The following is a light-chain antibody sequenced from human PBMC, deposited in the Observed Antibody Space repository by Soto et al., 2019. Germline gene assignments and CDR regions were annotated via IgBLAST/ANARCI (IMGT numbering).Light chain of an antibody. V-gene: IGKV2-29*03. J-gene: IGKJ5*01. Sequence: DVVMTQTPLSLSVAPGQPASISCKSSQSLLHITGETFLFWYLQKPGQSPQLLIYEVPTRVSGVPDRFSGSGSGTDFTLEISRVETDDVGIYYCMQRTQLPPTFGQGTRLGIE. CDR1: QSLLHITGETF. CDR3: MQRTQLPPT. CDR2: EVP.